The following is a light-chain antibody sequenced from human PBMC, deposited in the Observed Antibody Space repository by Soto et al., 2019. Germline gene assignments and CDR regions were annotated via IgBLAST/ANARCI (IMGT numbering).Light chain of an antibody. CDR1: QSVLYSSNNKNY. CDR2: WAS. Sequence: DIVMTQSPDSLAVSRGERATINCKSSQSVLYSSNNKNYLAWYQQKPGQPPKLLIYWASTRESGVPDRFSGSGSGTDFTLTISRLEPEDFAVYFCQQYGTSFFTFGGGTKVDI. CDR3: QQYGTSFFT. J-gene: IGKJ4*01. V-gene: IGKV4-1*01.